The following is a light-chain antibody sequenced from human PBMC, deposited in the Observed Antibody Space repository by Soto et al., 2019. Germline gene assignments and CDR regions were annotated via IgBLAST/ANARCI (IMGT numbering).Light chain of an antibody. CDR3: QQYNNWPFIT. CDR2: DAS. Sequence: EIVLTQSPGTLSLSPGESATLSCRASQSVSTYLAWYQQKPGQAPRLLIYDASNRVTGIPARFSGSGSGTEFTLTISSLQSEDFAVYYCQQYNNWPFITFGQGTRLEIK. CDR1: QSVSTY. J-gene: IGKJ5*01. V-gene: IGKV3D-15*01.